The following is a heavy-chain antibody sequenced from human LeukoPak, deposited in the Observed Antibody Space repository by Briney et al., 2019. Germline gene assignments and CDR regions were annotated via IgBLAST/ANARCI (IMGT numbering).Heavy chain of an antibody. CDR1: GFTLSDYQ. CDR2: ISSSDNTI. Sequence: PGGPLRLSCAASGFTLSDYQMSWIRQAPGKGLEGISYISSSDNTIYYADSVKGRFTISRDNAKNSLYLQMNSLRDEDTAVYYCARTPRRGHSMDVWGKGTTVTVSS. V-gene: IGHV3-11*04. CDR3: ARTPRRGHSMDV. J-gene: IGHJ6*03.